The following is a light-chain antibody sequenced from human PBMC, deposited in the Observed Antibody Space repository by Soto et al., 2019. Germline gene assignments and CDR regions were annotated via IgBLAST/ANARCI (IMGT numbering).Light chain of an antibody. CDR1: QSVSSSY. Sequence: EIVLTQSPGTLSLSPGERATLSCRASQSVSSSYLAWYQQKLGQAPRLLIYDASNRATGIPARFSGSGSGTDFTLTISSLEPEDFAVYYCQQRSNWPLTFGPGTKVDI. J-gene: IGKJ3*01. V-gene: IGKV3D-20*02. CDR3: QQRSNWPLT. CDR2: DAS.